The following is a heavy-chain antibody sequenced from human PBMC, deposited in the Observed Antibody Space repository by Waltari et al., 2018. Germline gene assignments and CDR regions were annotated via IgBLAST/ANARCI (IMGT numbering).Heavy chain of an antibody. D-gene: IGHD3-3*01. Sequence: DVQLVESGGGLVQPGGSLRLSCAASGFTFSSYGMNWVRQAPGKGLGWVSYISGSGNTIAYGDSLKCRFTVSRDNAQNSLFLQMHSLRADDTAVYYCARDYIYGGFFEDWGQGSLVTVSS. J-gene: IGHJ4*02. CDR1: GFTFSSYG. CDR2: ISGSGNTI. V-gene: IGHV3-48*03. CDR3: ARDYIYGGFFED.